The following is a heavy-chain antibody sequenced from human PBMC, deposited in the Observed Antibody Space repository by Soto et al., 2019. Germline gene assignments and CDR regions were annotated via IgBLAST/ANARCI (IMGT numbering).Heavy chain of an antibody. V-gene: IGHV1-2*02. D-gene: IGHD6-13*01. Sequence: ASVKVSCKASGYSLSGYYLHWVRQAPGQGPEWMGWINPNSGGTKYVQKFQGRVTMTRDTSISTVYLKLSRLRSDDPAVYYCARGWGIAAPGPNWFDPWGQGTLVTVSS. CDR3: ARGWGIAAPGPNWFDP. J-gene: IGHJ5*02. CDR1: GYSLSGYY. CDR2: INPNSGGT.